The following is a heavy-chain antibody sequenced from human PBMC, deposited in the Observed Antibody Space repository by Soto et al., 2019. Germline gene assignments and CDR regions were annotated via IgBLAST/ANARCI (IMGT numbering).Heavy chain of an antibody. CDR2: INRSGST. Sequence: PSETLSLTCAVYGGSFSGYYWSWIRQPPGKGLEWIGEINRSGSTNYNPSLKSRVTISVDTSKNQFSLKLSSVTAADTAVYYCARGLRGYYDSTGYPYYFDYWGQGTLVTVSS. J-gene: IGHJ4*02. D-gene: IGHD3-22*01. CDR1: GGSFSGYY. CDR3: ARGLRGYYDSTGYPYYFDY. V-gene: IGHV4-34*01.